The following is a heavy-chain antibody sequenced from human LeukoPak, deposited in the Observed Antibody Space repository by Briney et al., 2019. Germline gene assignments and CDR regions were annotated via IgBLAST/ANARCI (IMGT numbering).Heavy chain of an antibody. V-gene: IGHV4-34*01. CDR3: ASQSPYGANAFDI. D-gene: IGHD3-10*01. Sequence: SETLSLTCAVYGGSFSGYYWSWIRQPPGKGLEWIGEINHSGSTNYNPSLKSRVTISVDKSKNQFSLKLSSVTAADTAVYYCASQSPYGANAFDIWGQGTMVTVSS. CDR2: INHSGST. J-gene: IGHJ3*02. CDR1: GGSFSGYY.